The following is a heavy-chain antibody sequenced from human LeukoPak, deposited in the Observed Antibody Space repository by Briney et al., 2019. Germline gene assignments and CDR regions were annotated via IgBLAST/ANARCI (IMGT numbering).Heavy chain of an antibody. CDR2: INPNSGGT. CDR1: GYTFTGYY. CDR3: AIIDWGPENYFDY. D-gene: IGHD7-27*01. Sequence: ASVKVSCKASGYTFTGYYMHWVRQAPGQGLEWIGWINPNSGGTNYAQKFQGRVTMTRDTSISTAYMELSRLRSDDTAVYYCAIIDWGPENYFDYWGQGTLVTVSS. J-gene: IGHJ4*02. V-gene: IGHV1-2*02.